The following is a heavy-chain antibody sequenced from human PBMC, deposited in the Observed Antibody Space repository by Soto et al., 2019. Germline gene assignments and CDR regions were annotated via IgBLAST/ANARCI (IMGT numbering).Heavy chain of an antibody. CDR2: IYSGGNT. CDR1: GFTVRSNY. V-gene: IGHV3-66*01. Sequence: GGSLRLSCAASGFTVRSNYLSWVRQVPGKGLEWVSVIYSGGNTYYADSVKGRFTISRDNSKNTLYLQMNSLRAEDTAVYYCARSQSYGDYSAFDYWGQGT. CDR3: ARSQSYGDYSAFDY. D-gene: IGHD4-17*01. J-gene: IGHJ4*02.